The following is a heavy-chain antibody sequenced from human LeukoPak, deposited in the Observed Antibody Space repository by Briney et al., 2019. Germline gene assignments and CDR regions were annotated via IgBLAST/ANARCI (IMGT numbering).Heavy chain of an antibody. D-gene: IGHD3-10*01. J-gene: IGHJ4*02. CDR1: GFTFSSYG. V-gene: IGHV3-33*06. CDR2: IWYDGSNK. CDR3: AKGYGSGSYYHLLDY. Sequence: GSLRLSCAASGFTFSSYGMHWVRQAPGKGLEWVAVIWYDGSNKYYADSVKGRFTISRDNSKNTLYLQMNSLRAEDTAVYYCAKGYGSGSYYHLLDYLGQGTLVTVSS.